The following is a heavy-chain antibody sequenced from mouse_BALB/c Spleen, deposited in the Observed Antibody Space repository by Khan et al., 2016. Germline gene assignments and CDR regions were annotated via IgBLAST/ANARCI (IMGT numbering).Heavy chain of an antibody. CDR2: IYPGDGDT. J-gene: IGHJ2*01. D-gene: IGHD1-1*01. Sequence: QVQLQQSGAELVRPGSSVKISCKASGYAFSSYWMNWVKQRPGQGLEWIGQIYPGDGDTNYNGKFTGKATLTADKSSSTAYMQLSSLTSEDSAVYFCARYYGSSYYFDYWGQGTTLTVSS. CDR1: GYAFSSYW. V-gene: IGHV1-80*01. CDR3: ARYYGSSYYFDY.